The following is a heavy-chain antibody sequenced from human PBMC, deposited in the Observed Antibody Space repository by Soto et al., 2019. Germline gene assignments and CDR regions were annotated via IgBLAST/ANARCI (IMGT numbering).Heavy chain of an antibody. CDR3: ARVDYDFWSGYSGGWFDP. CDR1: RGSVTSTW. J-gene: IGHJ5*02. D-gene: IGHD3-3*01. V-gene: IGHV4-4*02. Sequence: SETLSLTCTVSRGSVTSTWWSWVRQPPGKGLEWIGEVSHDGGTRYNPSLRSRVTMSVDKSKNQFSLKLSSVTAADTAVYYCARVDYDFWSGYSGGWFDPWGQGTLVTVSS. CDR2: VSHDGGT.